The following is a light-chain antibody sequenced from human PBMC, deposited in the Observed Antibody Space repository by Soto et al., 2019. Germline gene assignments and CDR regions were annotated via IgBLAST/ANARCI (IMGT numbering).Light chain of an antibody. J-gene: IGLJ2*01. CDR1: NSNIGSNY. CDR2: RAD. Sequence: QTVVTQPPSASGTPGQTVTISCSGRNSNIGSNYVYWYQQLPGTAPRLLMYRADQRPSGVPDRFSGSKSGTSASLAISGLRSEDEADYYCAAWDDTLSGLVFGGGTQLNVL. V-gene: IGLV1-47*01. CDR3: AAWDDTLSGLV.